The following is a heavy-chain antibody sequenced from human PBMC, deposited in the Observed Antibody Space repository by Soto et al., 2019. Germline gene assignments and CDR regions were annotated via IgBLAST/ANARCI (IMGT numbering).Heavy chain of an antibody. D-gene: IGHD6-19*01. Sequence: QVQLVESGGGVVQPGRSLRLSCAASGFTFSSYGMHWVRQAPGKGLEWVAVISYDGSNKYYADSVKGRFTISRDNSKNTLDLQLNSLRAEDTAVYYCANDLSMAVAGGVDYWGQGTLVTVSS. J-gene: IGHJ4*02. V-gene: IGHV3-30*18. CDR2: ISYDGSNK. CDR1: GFTFSSYG. CDR3: ANDLSMAVAGGVDY.